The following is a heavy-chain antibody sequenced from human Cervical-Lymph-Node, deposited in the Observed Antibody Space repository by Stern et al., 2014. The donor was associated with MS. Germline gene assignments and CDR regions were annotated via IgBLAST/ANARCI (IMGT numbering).Heavy chain of an antibody. V-gene: IGHV4-59*08. CDR2: LYYSGNT. CDR3: ARHGPPRRRDDSNHPNFDY. Sequence: VQLVQSGPGLVKPSETLSLTCTVSGGSISSNYWSWIRQPPGKGLEWIGYLYYSGNTNYNPSLKSRVTTSVDTSKNQFSLSLGSVTAADTAVYYCARHGPPRRRDDSNHPNFDYWGPGTLVAVSS. J-gene: IGHJ4*02. CDR1: GGSISSNY. D-gene: IGHD5-24*01.